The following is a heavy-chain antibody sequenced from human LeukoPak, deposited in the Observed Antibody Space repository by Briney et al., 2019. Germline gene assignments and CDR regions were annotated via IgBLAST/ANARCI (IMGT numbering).Heavy chain of an antibody. Sequence: PGGSLRLSCAASGFTFSSYGMSWVRQAPGKGLEWVSAISGSGGSTYYADSVKGRFTISRDNSKNTLYLQMNSLRAEDTAVYYCAKVGTMVRGVGYYYMDVWGKGTTVTIPS. J-gene: IGHJ6*03. CDR1: GFTFSSYG. D-gene: IGHD3-10*01. CDR2: ISGSGGST. V-gene: IGHV3-23*01. CDR3: AKVGTMVRGVGYYYMDV.